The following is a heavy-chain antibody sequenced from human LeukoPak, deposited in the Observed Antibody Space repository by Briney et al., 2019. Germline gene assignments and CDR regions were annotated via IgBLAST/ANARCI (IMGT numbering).Heavy chain of an antibody. V-gene: IGHV3-23*01. D-gene: IGHD2-15*01. CDR2: ISGSGRGGRT. CDR1: GFTFSSYA. J-gene: IGHJ4*02. Sequence: PGGSLRLSCAASGFTFSSYAMSWVRQAPGKGLEWVSGISGSGRGGRTYYADSVKGRFTISRDNSKNTLFLQMNSLRVEDTAVYYCAKSGLNRFDQWGQGTLVTVSS. CDR3: AKSGLNRFDQ.